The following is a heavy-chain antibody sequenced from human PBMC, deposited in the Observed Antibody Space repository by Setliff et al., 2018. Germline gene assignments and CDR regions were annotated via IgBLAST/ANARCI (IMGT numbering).Heavy chain of an antibody. D-gene: IGHD2-2*01. V-gene: IGHV4-34*01. CDR1: GGSLSNYY. Sequence: SETLSLTCTVYGGSLSNYYWSWVRQPPGQGPEWIVEINHSGSSYYNPSLRSRVTISVDTSKNQFSLILRSVTAADTAVYYCARGRMRGSCSGPSCTYDPFDIWGQGTPVTVSS. CDR3: ARGRMRGSCSGPSCTYDPFDI. CDR2: INHSGSS. J-gene: IGHJ3*02.